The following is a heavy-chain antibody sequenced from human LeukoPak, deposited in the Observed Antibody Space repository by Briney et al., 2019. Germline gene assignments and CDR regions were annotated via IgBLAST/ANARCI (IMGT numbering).Heavy chain of an antibody. V-gene: IGHV3-30*03. Sequence: PGGSLRLSCAASGFXFTNYGIHWVRQAPGKGLEWVALITYDGYYKYYSDSVKGRFTISSDTSKNTLYLQMNSLRAEDTAVYYCARDLSPVVRASPMGYWGQGTPVTVSS. CDR3: ARDLSPVVRASPMGY. D-gene: IGHD3-10*01. CDR1: GFXFTNYG. CDR2: ITYDGYYK. J-gene: IGHJ4*02.